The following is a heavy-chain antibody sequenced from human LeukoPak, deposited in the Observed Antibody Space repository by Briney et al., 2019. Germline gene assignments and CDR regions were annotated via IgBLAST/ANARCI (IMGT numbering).Heavy chain of an antibody. V-gene: IGHV3-23*01. CDR2: ISGSGVST. Sequence: HPGGSLRLSCAASGFTLSSYAVSWVRQAPGKGLEWVTDISGSGVSTYYADSVKGRFTISRDNSKNTLYLQMNSLRDEDTTVYYCAKDRSRRMGFGELLSDYWGQGTLVTVSS. J-gene: IGHJ4*02. CDR1: GFTLSSYA. D-gene: IGHD3-10*01. CDR3: AKDRSRRMGFGELLSDY.